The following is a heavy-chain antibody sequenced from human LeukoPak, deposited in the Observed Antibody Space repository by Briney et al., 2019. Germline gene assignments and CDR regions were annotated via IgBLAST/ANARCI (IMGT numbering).Heavy chain of an antibody. V-gene: IGHV3-23*01. Sequence: PGGSLRLSCAASGFTFSSYAMSWVRQAPGKGLEWVSTISSSGGSTYYADSVKGRFTISRDNSKNTLYLQMNSLGAEDTAVYYCAKVVGATTRGYFDYWGQGTLVTVSS. CDR2: ISSSGGST. CDR3: AKVVGATTRGYFDY. D-gene: IGHD1-26*01. CDR1: GFTFSSYA. J-gene: IGHJ4*02.